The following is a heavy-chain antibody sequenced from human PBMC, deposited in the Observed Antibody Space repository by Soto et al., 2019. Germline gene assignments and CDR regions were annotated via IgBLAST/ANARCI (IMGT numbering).Heavy chain of an antibody. CDR3: ARDWSDFWSGYYYYYGMDV. Sequence: SETLSLTCTVSGGSVSSGSYYWSWIRQPPGKGLEWIGYIYYSGSTNYNPSLKSRVTISVDTSKNQFSLKLSSVTAADTAVYYCARDWSDFWSGYYYYYGMDVWGQGTTVTVSS. D-gene: IGHD3-3*01. V-gene: IGHV4-61*01. CDR1: GGSVSSGSYY. J-gene: IGHJ6*02. CDR2: IYYSGST.